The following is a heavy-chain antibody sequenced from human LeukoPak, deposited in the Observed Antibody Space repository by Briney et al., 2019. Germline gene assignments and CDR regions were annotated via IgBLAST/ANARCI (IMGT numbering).Heavy chain of an antibody. Sequence: PSETLSLTCAVSGRSFSGYYWSWIRQPPGKGLEWIGYIYYSGSTNYNPSLKSRVTISVDTSKNQFSLKLSSVTAADTAVYYCARVRFSSSVDYWGQGTLVTVSS. D-gene: IGHD6-6*01. J-gene: IGHJ4*02. CDR3: ARVRFSSSVDY. V-gene: IGHV4-59*01. CDR2: IYYSGST. CDR1: GRSFSGYY.